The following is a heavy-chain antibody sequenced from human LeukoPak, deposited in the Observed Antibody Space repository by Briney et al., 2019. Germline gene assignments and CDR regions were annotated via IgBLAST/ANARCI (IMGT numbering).Heavy chain of an antibody. D-gene: IGHD1-1*01. CDR1: GSTFGAFG. J-gene: IGHJ4*02. V-gene: IGHV1-18*01. CDR3: ATTVAATY. CDR2: ISTYNGDT. Sequence: GASVKVSCKTSGSTFGAFGITWVRQAPGQGLEWMGWISTYNGDTKYAQKFQGRVTMTTDTSTSTVYLELRSLRSDDTAVYYCATTVAATYWGQGTLVTVSS.